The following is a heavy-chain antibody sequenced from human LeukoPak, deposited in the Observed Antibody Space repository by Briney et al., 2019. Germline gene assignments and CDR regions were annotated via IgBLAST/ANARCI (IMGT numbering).Heavy chain of an antibody. V-gene: IGHV4-30-4*08. D-gene: IGHD1-26*01. CDR3: ARVSSGSFRDAFDI. J-gene: IGHJ3*02. CDR1: GGSISSGDYY. CDR2: IYYSGST. Sequence: SQTLSLTRTVSGGSISSGDYYWSWIRQPPGKGLEWIGYIYYSGSTYYNPSLKSRVTISVDTSKNQFSLKLSSVTAADTAVYYCARVSSGSFRDAFDIWGQGTMVTVSS.